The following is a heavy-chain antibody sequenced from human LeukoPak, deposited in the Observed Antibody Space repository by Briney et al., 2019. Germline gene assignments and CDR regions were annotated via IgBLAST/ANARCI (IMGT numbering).Heavy chain of an antibody. CDR1: GFTFSDYY. Sequence: PGGSLRLSCAASGFTFSDYYMSWIRQAPGKGLEWVSYISSSSSFTNHAGSVKGRFTISRDNAKNSLYLHMNSLRAEDTAVYYCARDGMSDYDYFDYWGQGTLVTVSS. CDR2: ISSSSSFT. V-gene: IGHV3-11*05. D-gene: IGHD5-12*01. J-gene: IGHJ4*02. CDR3: ARDGMSDYDYFDY.